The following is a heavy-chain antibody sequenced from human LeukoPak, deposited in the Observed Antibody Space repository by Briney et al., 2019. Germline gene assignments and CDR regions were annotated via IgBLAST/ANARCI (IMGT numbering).Heavy chain of an antibody. Sequence: ETSETLSLTCTVSGGSISYYYWSWIRRSPGKGLEWIGYIYYSGTTNYNPSLKSRVTISVDTSKNQFSLQLRSVTAADTAVYYCAREDPQTTVPEGMDVWGQGTTVTVSS. CDR2: IYYSGTT. V-gene: IGHV4-59*01. D-gene: IGHD4-17*01. J-gene: IGHJ6*02. CDR3: AREDPQTTVPEGMDV. CDR1: GGSISYYY.